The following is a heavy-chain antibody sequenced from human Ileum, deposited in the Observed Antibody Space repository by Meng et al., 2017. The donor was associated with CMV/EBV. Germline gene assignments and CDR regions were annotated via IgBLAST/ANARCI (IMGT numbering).Heavy chain of an antibody. D-gene: IGHD2-2*01. Sequence: ASVKVSCKASGYTFTSYDINWVRQATGQGLEWMGWMNPNSGNTGYAQKFQGRVIINRNTSIRTAYMELSSMRSEDTAVYYCARGRRDIVVVPAGYWFDPWGQGTLVTVSS. CDR3: ARGRRDIVVVPAGYWFDP. CDR1: GYTFTSYD. J-gene: IGHJ5*02. CDR2: MNPNSGNT. V-gene: IGHV1-8*03.